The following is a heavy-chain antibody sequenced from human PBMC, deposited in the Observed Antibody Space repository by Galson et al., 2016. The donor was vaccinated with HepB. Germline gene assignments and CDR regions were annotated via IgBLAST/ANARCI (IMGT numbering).Heavy chain of an antibody. CDR3: VKDRRYFDY. CDR1: GINFSNYA. CDR2: VSASGGGT. Sequence: SLRLSCAASGINFSNYAMSWVRQAPGKGLEWVATVSASGGGTYYADSVRGRFTVSRDNSENTLYLQMSSLRAEDTALYYCVKDRRYFDYWGQGTLVTVSS. J-gene: IGHJ4*02. V-gene: IGHV3-23*01.